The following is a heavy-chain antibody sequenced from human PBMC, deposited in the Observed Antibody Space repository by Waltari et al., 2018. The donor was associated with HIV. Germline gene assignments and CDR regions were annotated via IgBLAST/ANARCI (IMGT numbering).Heavy chain of an antibody. CDR2: VNPNSGGT. V-gene: IGHV1-2*02. J-gene: IGHJ5*02. CDR3: ARSYYGSENWFDP. Sequence: QVQLVQSGAEVKKPGASVKVSCKASGYTFTGYSMPWVRQAPGQGLEWMGWVNPNSGGTNYAQKFQGRVTMTRDTSISTAYMELSRLRSDDTAVYYCARSYYGSENWFDPWGQGTLVTVSS. CDR1: GYTFTGYS. D-gene: IGHD3-10*01.